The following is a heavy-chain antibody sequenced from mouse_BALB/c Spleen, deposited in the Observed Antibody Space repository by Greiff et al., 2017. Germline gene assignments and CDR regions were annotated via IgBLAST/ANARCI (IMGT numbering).Heavy chain of an antibody. D-gene: IGHD1-1*01. Sequence: VKLMESGGGLVQPGGSLKLSCAASGFTFSSYGMSWVRQTPDKMLELVATINTNGGSTYYPDSVKGRYTISRDHAKNTLYLQMSSLRSEDTAMYDCARHTGSNYVIAYWGQGTLVTVAA. V-gene: IGHV5-6-3*01. CDR3: ARHTGSNYVIAY. J-gene: IGHJ3*01. CDR2: INTNGGST. CDR1: GFTFSSYG.